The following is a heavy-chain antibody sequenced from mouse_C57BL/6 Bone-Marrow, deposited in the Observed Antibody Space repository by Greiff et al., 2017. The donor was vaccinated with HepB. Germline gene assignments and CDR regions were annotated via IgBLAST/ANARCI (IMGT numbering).Heavy chain of an antibody. V-gene: IGHV5-16*01. Sequence: EVQRVESEGGLVQPGSSMKLSCTASGFTFSDYYMAWVRQVPEKGLEWVANINYDGSSTYYLDSLKSRFIISRDNAKNILYLQMSSLKSEDTATYYCARDRDYGSIHWYFDVWGTGTTVTVSS. CDR1: GFTFSDYY. J-gene: IGHJ1*03. D-gene: IGHD1-1*01. CDR3: ARDRDYGSIHWYFDV. CDR2: INYDGSST.